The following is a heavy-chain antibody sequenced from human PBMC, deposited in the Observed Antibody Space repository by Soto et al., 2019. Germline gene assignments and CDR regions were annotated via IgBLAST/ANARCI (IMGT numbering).Heavy chain of an antibody. V-gene: IGHV3-33*01. J-gene: IGHJ2*01. D-gene: IGHD4-17*01. CDR1: GFTFSSYG. CDR2: IWYDGSNK. CDR3: ARDPYGDYVSWYFDL. Sequence: QVQLVESGGGVVQPGRSLRLSCAASGFTFSSYGMHWVRQAPGKGLEWVAVIWYDGSNKYYADSVKGRFTISRDNSKNTLDLQMNSLRAEDTAVYYCARDPYGDYVSWYFDLWGRGTLVTVSS.